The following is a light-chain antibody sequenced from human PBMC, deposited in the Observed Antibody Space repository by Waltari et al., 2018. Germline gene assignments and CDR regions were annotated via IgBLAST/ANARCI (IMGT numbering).Light chain of an antibody. CDR2: EVS. J-gene: IGLJ3*02. CDR3: SSYAGSNTWV. Sequence: QSALTQPPSASGSPGQSVTISCTGTSSDVGGSNYVSWYQQHPGKAPKLMIYEVSKRPSGVPDRFSGSKSGNTASLTVSGLQAEDEADYYCSSYAGSNTWVFGGGTKLTVL. V-gene: IGLV2-8*01. CDR1: SSDVGGSNY.